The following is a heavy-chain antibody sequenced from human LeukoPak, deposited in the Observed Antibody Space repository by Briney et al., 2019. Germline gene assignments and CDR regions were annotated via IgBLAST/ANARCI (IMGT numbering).Heavy chain of an antibody. CDR1: GGSISSYY. V-gene: IGHV4-59*01. CDR2: IYYSGST. J-gene: IGHJ6*03. CDR3: ARLYSSSWWPGNYYYYYMDV. Sequence: SETLSLTCTVSGGSISSYYWSWIRQPPGKGLEWIGYIYYSGSTNYNPSLKSRVTISVDTSKNQFSLKLSSVTAADTAVYYCARLYSSSWWPGNYYYYYMDVWGKGTTVTVSS. D-gene: IGHD6-13*01.